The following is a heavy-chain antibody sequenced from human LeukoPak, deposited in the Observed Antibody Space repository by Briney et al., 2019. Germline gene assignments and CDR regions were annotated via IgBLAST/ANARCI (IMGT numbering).Heavy chain of an antibody. V-gene: IGHV3-53*01. CDR1: GFTVSSNY. Sequence: GGSLRLSCAASGFTVSSNYMSWVRQAPGKGLDWVSVIYSGGSTYYADSVKGRFTISRDNSKNTLYLQMNSLRAEDTAVYYCARQSVRSFDYWGQGTLVTVSS. CDR2: IYSGGST. D-gene: IGHD3-10*01. J-gene: IGHJ4*02. CDR3: ARQSVRSFDY.